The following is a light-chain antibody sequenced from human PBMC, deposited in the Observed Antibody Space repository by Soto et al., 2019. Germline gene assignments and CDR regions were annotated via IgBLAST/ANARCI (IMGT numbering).Light chain of an antibody. J-gene: IGKJ2*01. V-gene: IGKV3-20*01. CDR3: QQYDSSPYT. CDR1: QSVSNSY. Sequence: ESVLTQSPGTLSLSPGERVTLSCRASQSVSNSYLAWYQQKPGQAPRLLIYGASSRATGIPDRFSGSGSGTDFTLTISRLEPEDFSVYYCQQYDSSPYTFGQGTKLEIK. CDR2: GAS.